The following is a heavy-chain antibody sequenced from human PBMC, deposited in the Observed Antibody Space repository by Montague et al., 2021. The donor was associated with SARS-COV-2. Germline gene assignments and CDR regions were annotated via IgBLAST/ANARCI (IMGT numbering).Heavy chain of an antibody. V-gene: IGHV4-39*02. CDR3: ARRGRKLLPVATTIGGFDI. Sequence: SETLSLTCTVSGGSISSSNYYWDWIRQPPGKGLEWIGSIYDSGSTYYXXXLKSRVTISADTSKNHFSLKLSSVTAADTAVYYCARRGRKLLPVATTIGGFDIWGQGTMVTVSS. D-gene: IGHD5-12*01. CDR2: IYDSGST. CDR1: GGSISSSNYY. J-gene: IGHJ3*02.